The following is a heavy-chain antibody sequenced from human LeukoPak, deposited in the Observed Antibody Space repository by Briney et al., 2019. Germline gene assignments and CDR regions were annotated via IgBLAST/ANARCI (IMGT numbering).Heavy chain of an antibody. V-gene: IGHV2-5*01. CDR2: IYWNDDK. J-gene: IGHJ4*02. CDR1: GFSLSTSGVG. D-gene: IGHD3-3*01. Sequence: SGPTLVKPTQTLTLTCTFSGFSLSTSGVGVGWIRQPPGKALEWLALIYWNDDKRYSPSLKSRLTITKDTSKNQVVLTMTNMDPVDTATYYCAHTFYDFWSGYYPPFDYWGQGTLVTVSS. CDR3: AHTFYDFWSGYYPPFDY.